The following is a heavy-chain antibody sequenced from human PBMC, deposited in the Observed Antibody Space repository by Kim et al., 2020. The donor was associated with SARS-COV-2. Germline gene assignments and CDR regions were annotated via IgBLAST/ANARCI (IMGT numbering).Heavy chain of an antibody. CDR3: ARGKPVVTAIFDY. J-gene: IGHJ4*02. D-gene: IGHD2-21*02. Sequence: SPSFQGQVTISADKSISTAYLQWSSLKASDTAMYYCARGKPVVTAIFDYWGQGTLVTVSS. V-gene: IGHV5-51*01.